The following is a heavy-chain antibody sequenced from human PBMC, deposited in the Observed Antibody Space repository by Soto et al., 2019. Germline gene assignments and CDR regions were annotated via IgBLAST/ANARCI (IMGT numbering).Heavy chain of an antibody. CDR3: ARDITIFGVVIISGFDS. J-gene: IGHJ4*02. CDR2: INAGHGNT. V-gene: IGHV1-3*01. CDR1: GGTFSSYA. D-gene: IGHD3-3*01. Sequence: ASVKVSCKASGGTFSSYAISWVRQAPGQGLEWMGWINAGHGNTKYSQKFQGRVTITRDTSASTVYMELSSLRSEDTAVYYCARDITIFGVVIISGFDSWGQGTLVTVSS.